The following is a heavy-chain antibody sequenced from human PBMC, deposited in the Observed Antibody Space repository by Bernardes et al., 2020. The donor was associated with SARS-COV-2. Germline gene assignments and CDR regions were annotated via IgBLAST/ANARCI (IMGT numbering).Heavy chain of an antibody. J-gene: IGHJ4*02. CDR1: GYTSTTYS. CDR3: ASSYISGWEGEY. Sequence: ASVKFSCKASGYTSTTYSISWVRQAPGQGPEWMGRISAYNGETNYAQKLQGRVTMTTDTSTSTAYMELRSLRSDDTAVYYCASSYISGWEGEYWGQGTRVTVSS. D-gene: IGHD6-19*01. CDR2: ISAYNGET. V-gene: IGHV1-18*01.